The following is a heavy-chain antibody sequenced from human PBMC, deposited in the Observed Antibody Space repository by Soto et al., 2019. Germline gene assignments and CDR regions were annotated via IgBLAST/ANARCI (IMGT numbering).Heavy chain of an antibody. CDR3: ARERRITMIVVVTDAFDI. V-gene: IGHV4-30-4*01. Sequence: KTSETLSLTCTVSGGSISSGDYYWSWIRQPPGKGLEWIGYIYYSGSTYYNPSLKGRVTISVDTSKNQFSLKLSSVTAADTAVYYCARERRITMIVVVTDAFDIWGQGTMVTVSS. CDR1: GGSISSGDYY. CDR2: IYYSGST. J-gene: IGHJ3*02. D-gene: IGHD3-22*01.